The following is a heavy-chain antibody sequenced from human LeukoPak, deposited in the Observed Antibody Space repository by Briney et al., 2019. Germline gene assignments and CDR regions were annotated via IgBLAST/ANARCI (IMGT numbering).Heavy chain of an antibody. Sequence: LRLSCAASGFTMNNFGMHWVRQAPGKGLEWIGQIYYSGSTNYNPSLKSRVTISVDTSKNQFSLKLSSVTAADTAVYYCAREGMIATGREPAEIWGQGTMVTVSS. J-gene: IGHJ3*02. D-gene: IGHD3-22*01. CDR2: IYYSGST. CDR3: AREGMIATGREPAEI. V-gene: IGHV4-59*01. CDR1: GFTMNNFG.